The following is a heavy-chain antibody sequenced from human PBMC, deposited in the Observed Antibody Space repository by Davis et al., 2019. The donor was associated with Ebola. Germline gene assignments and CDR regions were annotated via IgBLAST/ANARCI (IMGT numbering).Heavy chain of an antibody. J-gene: IGHJ4*02. D-gene: IGHD4-11*01. CDR2: INQDGSEQ. Sequence: PSGSLTLSCAASGFTFSGYWMTWVRQAPGKGLEWVANINQDGSEQNYVDSVKGRFTIARDNAKSSLYVYMNSLRGDDTAVYYCARHHYMRIDYWGQGSVVTVSS. CDR1: GFTFSGYW. V-gene: IGHV3-7*03. CDR3: ARHHYMRIDY.